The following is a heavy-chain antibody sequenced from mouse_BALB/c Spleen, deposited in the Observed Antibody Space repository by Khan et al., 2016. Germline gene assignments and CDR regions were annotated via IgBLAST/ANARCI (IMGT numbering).Heavy chain of an antibody. CDR1: GFTFSDYY. J-gene: IGHJ3*01. CDR2: ISDGGSYT. V-gene: IGHV5-4*02. CDR3: ARDDRWVAY. Sequence: EVELVESGGGLVKPGGSLKLSCAASGFTFSDYYMYWVRQTPEKRLEWVATISDGGSYTYYPDSVQGRFTISRDNAKNNLYLQMSSLKSEDTAMYYCARDDRWVAYWGQGTLVTGSA. D-gene: IGHD2-14*01.